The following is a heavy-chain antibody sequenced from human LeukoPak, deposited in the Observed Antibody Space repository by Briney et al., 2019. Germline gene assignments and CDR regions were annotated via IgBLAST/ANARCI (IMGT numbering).Heavy chain of an antibody. CDR1: GGSISSGDYY. J-gene: IGHJ4*02. V-gene: IGHV4-30-4*08. CDR2: IYYSGST. CDR3: ARGGFIGPFDY. D-gene: IGHD2-15*01. Sequence: PSQTLSLTCTVSGGSISSGDYYWSWIRQPPGKGLEWIGYIYYSGSTYYDPSLKSRVTISVDTSKNQFSLKLSSVTAADTAVYYCARGGFIGPFDYWGQGTLVTVSS.